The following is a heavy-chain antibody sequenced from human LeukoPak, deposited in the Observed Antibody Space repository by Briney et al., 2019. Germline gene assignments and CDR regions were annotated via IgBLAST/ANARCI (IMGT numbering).Heavy chain of an antibody. J-gene: IGHJ3*02. CDR1: GGSISSYY. Sequence: SETLSLTCTVSGGSISSYYWSCIRQPPGKGLEWIGYIYYSGSTNYNPSLKSRVTISVDTSKNQFSLTLSSVTAADTAVYYCARRHMITFGGVIGESDAFDIWGKGTMVTVSS. CDR2: IYYSGST. D-gene: IGHD3-16*02. CDR3: ARRHMITFGGVIGESDAFDI. V-gene: IGHV4-59*01.